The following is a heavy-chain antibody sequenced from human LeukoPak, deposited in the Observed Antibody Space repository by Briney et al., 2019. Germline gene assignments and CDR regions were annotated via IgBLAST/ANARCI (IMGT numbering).Heavy chain of an antibody. J-gene: IGHJ4*02. CDR3: ARDSSYSGYDPLDY. CDR1: VYTFTGYY. Sequence: ASVTVSCTASVYTFTGYYMHWVRQAPGQGLEWMGWINPNSGGTNYAQKFQGRVTMTRDTSISTAYMELSRLRSDDTAVYYCARDSSYSGYDPLDYWGQGTLVTVSS. D-gene: IGHD5-12*01. CDR2: INPNSGGT. V-gene: IGHV1-2*02.